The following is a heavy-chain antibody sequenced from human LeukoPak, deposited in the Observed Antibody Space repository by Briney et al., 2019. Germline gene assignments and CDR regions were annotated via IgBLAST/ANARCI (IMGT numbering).Heavy chain of an antibody. Sequence: SETLSLKCSVSIGSVSSSSYYWGWIRQPPGKGLEWIGSIYYTGSTYYNPSLKSRVTISVDTSKNQFSLKLSSVTAADTAVYYCARAGEWELEGYYYYGMDVWGQGSTVTLYS. J-gene: IGHJ6*02. D-gene: IGHD1-26*01. V-gene: IGHV4-39*07. CDR3: ARAGEWELEGYYYYGMDV. CDR2: IYYTGST. CDR1: IGSVSSSSYY.